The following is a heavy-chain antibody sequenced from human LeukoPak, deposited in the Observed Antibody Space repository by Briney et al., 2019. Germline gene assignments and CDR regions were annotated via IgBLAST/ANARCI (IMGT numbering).Heavy chain of an antibody. Sequence: ASVKVSCKASGGAFSGYAISWVRQAPGQGLEWMGRIIPILRIVDYAQQFQGRVTITADKSTSTAYMELNSLRSEDTAVYYCARDPGVPLDDGVDAWGQGTPVTVSS. V-gene: IGHV1-69*04. J-gene: IGHJ6*02. CDR1: GGAFSGYA. CDR2: IIPILRIV. CDR3: ARDPGVPLDDGVDA. D-gene: IGHD2-2*01.